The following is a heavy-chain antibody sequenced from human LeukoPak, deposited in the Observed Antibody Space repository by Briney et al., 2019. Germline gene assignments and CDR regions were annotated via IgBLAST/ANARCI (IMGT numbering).Heavy chain of an antibody. J-gene: IGHJ5*02. D-gene: IGHD6-19*01. Sequence: GGSLRLSCEGSGFTFSSYWMTWVRQAPGKGLEWVANINQDGSGKEYVDSVKGRFTISRDNAWNPLSLQMNSLRAEDTAVYYCARVYIAVAGPNWFDPWGQGTLVTVSS. CDR2: INQDGSGK. V-gene: IGHV3-7*01. CDR3: ARVYIAVAGPNWFDP. CDR1: GFTFSSYW.